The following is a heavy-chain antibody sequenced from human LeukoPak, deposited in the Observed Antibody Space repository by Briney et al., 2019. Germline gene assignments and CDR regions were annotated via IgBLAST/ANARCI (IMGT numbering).Heavy chain of an antibody. CDR1: GFSISSGYY. J-gene: IGHJ4*02. V-gene: IGHV4-38-2*02. CDR3: AKSPTRGYIYGYFDY. Sequence: SETLSLTCTVSGFSISSGYYWGWIRQPPGKGLEWIGSIYHSGSTYYNPSFKSRVTLSVDTSKNQFSLKVKSVTVADTAVYYCAKSPTRGYIYGYFDYWGQGTLVTVSS. D-gene: IGHD5-18*01. CDR2: IYHSGST.